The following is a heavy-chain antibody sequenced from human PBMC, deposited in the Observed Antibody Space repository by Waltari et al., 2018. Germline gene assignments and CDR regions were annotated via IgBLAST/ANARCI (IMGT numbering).Heavy chain of an antibody. D-gene: IGHD2-21*01. J-gene: IGHJ3*02. CDR2: INPNSGGT. CDR3: ARDRVVVIANDAFDI. Sequence: QVQLVQSGAEVKKPGASVKVSCKASGYTFTGYYMHWVRQAPGQGLEWMGWINPNSGGTNCAQKFQGRVTMTRDTSISTAYMELSRLRSDDTAVYYCARDRVVVIANDAFDIWGQGTMVTVSS. CDR1: GYTFTGYY. V-gene: IGHV1-2*02.